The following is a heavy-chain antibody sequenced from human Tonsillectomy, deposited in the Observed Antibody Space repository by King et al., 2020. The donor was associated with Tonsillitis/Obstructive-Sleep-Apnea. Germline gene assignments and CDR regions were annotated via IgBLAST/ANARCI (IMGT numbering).Heavy chain of an antibody. CDR3: AREETLILTGYYSKVFDI. CDR2: ISNSGSTI. CDR1: GFIFSSYE. V-gene: IGHV3-48*03. Sequence: VQLVQSGGGLAQPGGSLRLSCAASGFIFSSYEMNWVRQAPGKGLEWVSYISNSGSTIYYADSVKGRFTISRDNAKNSLYLQMNSLRAEDTAVYYCAREETLILTGYYSKVFDIWGQGKMVTVSS. J-gene: IGHJ3*02. D-gene: IGHD3-9*01.